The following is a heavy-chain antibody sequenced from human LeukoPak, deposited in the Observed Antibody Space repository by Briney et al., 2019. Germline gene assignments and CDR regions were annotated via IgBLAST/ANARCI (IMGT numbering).Heavy chain of an antibody. CDR3: AKVGPGYSGYDGTADY. V-gene: IGHV3-21*04. CDR1: GFTFSSYN. Sequence: GGSLRLSCAASGFTFSSYNMNWVRQAPGKGLEWVSSITSGSSYIYYADSVKGRFTISRDNAKNSLYLQMNSLRAEDTAVYYCAKVGPGYSGYDGTADYWGQGTLVTVSS. D-gene: IGHD5-12*01. J-gene: IGHJ4*02. CDR2: ITSGSSYI.